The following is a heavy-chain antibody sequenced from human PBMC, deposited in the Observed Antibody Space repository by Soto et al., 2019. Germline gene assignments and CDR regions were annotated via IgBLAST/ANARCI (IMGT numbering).Heavy chain of an antibody. CDR3: ERAKATSSKIDY. CDR1: GLTFSDYY. D-gene: IGHD2-2*01. CDR2: IHSSGTTL. Sequence: PEGSLRLSCVASGLTFSDYYMSWVRQAPGKGLEWVSYIHSSGTTLYYADSVKGRFTISRDNAKNSLYLQMNSLRAEDTAVYYSERAKATSSKIDYWRQGTRVVV. V-gene: IGHV3-11*01. J-gene: IGHJ4*02.